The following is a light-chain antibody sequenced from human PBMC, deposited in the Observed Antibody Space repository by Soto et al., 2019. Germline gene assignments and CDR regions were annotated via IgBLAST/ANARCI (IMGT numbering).Light chain of an antibody. CDR3: QQYDDLPYT. CDR2: DAS. Sequence: DIQMTQSPSSLSASVGDRVTVTCQASQDISNDLNWYQQKPGKAPKPLIYDASNLETGVPSRFSGSGSGTDFTFNISSLQPEDLATYYCQQYDDLPYTFGQGTKLDIK. J-gene: IGKJ2*01. CDR1: QDISND. V-gene: IGKV1-33*01.